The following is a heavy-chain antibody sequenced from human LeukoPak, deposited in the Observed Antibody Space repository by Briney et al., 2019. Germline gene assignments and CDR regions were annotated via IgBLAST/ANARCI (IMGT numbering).Heavy chain of an antibody. CDR2: IWYDGSNK. V-gene: IGHV3-33*08. Sequence: GGSLRLSCAASGFTFSSYGMHWVRQAPGKGLEWVAVIWYDGSNKYYADSAKGRFTISRDDSKSTLYLQMNSLRAEDTAVYYCARRPRYSSGPVGDYWGQGTLVTVSS. CDR1: GFTFSSYG. J-gene: IGHJ4*02. D-gene: IGHD6-19*01. CDR3: ARRPRYSSGPVGDY.